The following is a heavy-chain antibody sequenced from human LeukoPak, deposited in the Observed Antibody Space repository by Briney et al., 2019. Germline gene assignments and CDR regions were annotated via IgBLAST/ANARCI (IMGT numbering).Heavy chain of an antibody. Sequence: PGGSLRLSCAASGFTVSTYWMHWVRQAPGKGLEWVAVIWYDGSNKYYADSVKGRFTISRDNSKNTLYLQVNSLRAEDTAVYYCARDLVRFQTPGMAFGYWGQGTLVTVSS. CDR3: ARDLVRFQTPGMAFGY. J-gene: IGHJ4*02. D-gene: IGHD3-16*01. CDR1: GFTVSTYW. V-gene: IGHV3-33*08. CDR2: IWYDGSNK.